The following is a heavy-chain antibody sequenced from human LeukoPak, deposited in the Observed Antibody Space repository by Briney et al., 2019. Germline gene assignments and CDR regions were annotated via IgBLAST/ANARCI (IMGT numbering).Heavy chain of an antibody. CDR3: TTGRRDGYNSAFDF. V-gene: IGHV3-23*01. Sequence: GGSLRLSCAASGFTFSSYAMSWVRQAPGKGLEWVSAISGSGGSTYYADSVKGRFTISRDNSKNTLYLQMNSLRAGDTAVYYCTTGRRDGYNSAFDFWGQGTMVTVSS. CDR1: GFTFSSYA. J-gene: IGHJ3*01. CDR2: ISGSGGST. D-gene: IGHD5-24*01.